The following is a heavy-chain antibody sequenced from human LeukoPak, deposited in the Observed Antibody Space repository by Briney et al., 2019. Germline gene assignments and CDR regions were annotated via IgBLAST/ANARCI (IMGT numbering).Heavy chain of an antibody. D-gene: IGHD1-26*01. CDR1: GGSISSCY. J-gene: IGHJ3*01. CDR2: IYITGST. V-gene: IGHV4-59*13. Sequence: PSETLSLTCTVSGGSISSCYWTWIRQPPGKGLEWIGDIYITGSTNYSPYLKRRVTMSVDTSKNQFSLRLSSVTAADTAVYYCARVRIGETSYDASDVWGLGTMVTVSS. CDR3: ARVRIGETSYDASDV.